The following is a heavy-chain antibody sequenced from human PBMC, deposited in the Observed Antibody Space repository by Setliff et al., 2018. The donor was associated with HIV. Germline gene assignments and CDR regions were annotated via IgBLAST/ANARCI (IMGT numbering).Heavy chain of an antibody. V-gene: IGHV4-61*02. Sequence: SETLSLTCTVSGGSISSGNYYWSWIRQPAGKGLEWIGRVYISGSTKYNPSLKSRVTISVDTSKNHFSLKLSSVTAADTAVYYCARHPDSGFYYSPLLNNWYFDLWGPGTLVTVSS. CDR3: ARHPDSGFYYSPLLNNWYFDL. J-gene: IGHJ2*01. CDR1: GGSISSGNYY. D-gene: IGHD3-22*01. CDR2: VYISGST.